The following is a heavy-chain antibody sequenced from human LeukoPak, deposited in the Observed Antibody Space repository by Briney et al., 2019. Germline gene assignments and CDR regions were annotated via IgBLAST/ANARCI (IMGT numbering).Heavy chain of an antibody. V-gene: IGHV3-30-3*01. J-gene: IGHJ4*02. D-gene: IGHD6-19*01. CDR2: IPYDGSNK. CDR1: GFTFSSYA. Sequence: GGSLRLSCAASGFTFSSYAMHWVRQAPGKGLEWVAVIPYDGSNKYYADSVKGRFTISRDNSKNTLYLQMNSLRAEDTAVYYCAKDGGKKYSSGWYGDYWGQGTLVTVSS. CDR3: AKDGGKKYSSGWYGDY.